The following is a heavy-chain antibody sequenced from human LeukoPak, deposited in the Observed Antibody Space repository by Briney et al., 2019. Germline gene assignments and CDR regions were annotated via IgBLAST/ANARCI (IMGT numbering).Heavy chain of an antibody. V-gene: IGHV1-18*01. CDR3: ARNPMRYDYVWGSYRDPNFDY. CDR2: ISAYNGNT. CDR1: GYTFTSYG. D-gene: IGHD3-16*02. J-gene: IGHJ4*02. Sequence: ASVKVSCKASGYTFTSYGISWVRQAPGQGLEWMGWISAYNGNTNYAQKLQGRVTMTTDTSTSTAYMGLRSLRSDDTAVYYCARNPMRYDYVWGSYRDPNFDYWGQGTLVTVSS.